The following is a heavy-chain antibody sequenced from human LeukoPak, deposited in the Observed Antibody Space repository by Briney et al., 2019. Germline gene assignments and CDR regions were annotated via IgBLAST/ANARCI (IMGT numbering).Heavy chain of an antibody. Sequence: SVTVSFKASGGTFINYAISWVRQAPGQGGEWVGRIIPILGIANYAQKFQCRVTITAHKSTSTAYMELSSLRSEDTAVYYCASGNYGDYDYWGQGTLVTVSS. CDR1: GGTFINYA. D-gene: IGHD4-17*01. J-gene: IGHJ4*02. CDR2: IIPILGIA. V-gene: IGHV1-69*04. CDR3: ASGNYGDYDY.